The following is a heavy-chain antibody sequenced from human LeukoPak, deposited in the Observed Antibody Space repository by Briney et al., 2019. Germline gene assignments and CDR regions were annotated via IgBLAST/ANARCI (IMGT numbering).Heavy chain of an antibody. V-gene: IGHV3-9*03. CDR1: GFSFGDYA. CDR3: VRESGSYYFDY. CDR2: ITGNGGTI. Sequence: AGRSLRLSCAASGFSFGDYAMHWVRQAPGEGLEWVSGITGNGGTIAYADSVKGRFTVSRDNAKSSLYLQMSSLRAEDMALYYCVRESGSYYFDYWGQGTLVTVSS. D-gene: IGHD3-22*01. J-gene: IGHJ4*02.